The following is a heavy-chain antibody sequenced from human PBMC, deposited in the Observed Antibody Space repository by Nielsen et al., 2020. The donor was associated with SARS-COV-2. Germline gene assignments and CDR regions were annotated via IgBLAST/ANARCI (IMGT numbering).Heavy chain of an antibody. CDR3: ASILSSSRGYYFDY. Sequence: GGSLRLSCAASGFTFSSYAMHWVRQAPGKGLEWVAVISYDGSNKYYADSVKGRFTISRDNSKNTLYLQMNSLRAEDTAVYYCASILSSSRGYYFDYWGQGTLVTVSS. J-gene: IGHJ4*02. D-gene: IGHD6-13*01. CDR2: ISYDGSNK. V-gene: IGHV3-30-3*01. CDR1: GFTFSSYA.